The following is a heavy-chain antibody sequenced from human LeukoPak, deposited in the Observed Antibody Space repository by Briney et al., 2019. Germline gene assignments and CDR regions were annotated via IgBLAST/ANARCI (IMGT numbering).Heavy chain of an antibody. CDR3: ARVVCSGGSCYSGD. V-gene: IGHV3-53*01. CDR2: IYSGGST. CDR1: GFTVSSNY. Sequence: PGGSLRLSCAASGFTVSSNYMSWVRQAPGKGLEWVSIIYSGGSTFYADSVKGRFTISRDNSKNTLYLQMNSLRAEDTAVYYCARVVCSGGSCYSGDWGQGTLVTVSS. J-gene: IGHJ4*02. D-gene: IGHD2-15*01.